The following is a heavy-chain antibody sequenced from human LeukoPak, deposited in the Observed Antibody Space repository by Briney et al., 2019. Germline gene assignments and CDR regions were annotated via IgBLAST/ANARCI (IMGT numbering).Heavy chain of an antibody. CDR1: GFTFSSYA. J-gene: IGHJ4*02. CDR3: AKNGQPHLAYCGGDCYSFDY. D-gene: IGHD2-21*02. V-gene: IGHV3-23*01. Sequence: GGSLRLSCAASGFTFSSYAMSWVRQAPGKGLEWVSAISGSGGSTYYADSVKGRFTISRDNSKNTLYLQMNSLRAEDTAVYYCAKNGQPHLAYCGGDCYSFDYWGQGTLVTVSS. CDR2: ISGSGGST.